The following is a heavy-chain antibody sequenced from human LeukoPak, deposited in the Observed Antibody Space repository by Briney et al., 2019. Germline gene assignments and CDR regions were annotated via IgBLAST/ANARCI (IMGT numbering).Heavy chain of an antibody. V-gene: IGHV3-21*01. J-gene: IGHJ3*02. Sequence: GGSLRLSCAASGFIFSNYGMNWVRQAPGKGLEWVSSISSSSSYIYYADSVKGRFTISRDNAKNSLYLQMNSLRAEDTAVYYCARSNSRWAFDIWGQGTMVTVSS. CDR2: ISSSSSYI. D-gene: IGHD4-23*01. CDR3: ARSNSRWAFDI. CDR1: GFIFSNYG.